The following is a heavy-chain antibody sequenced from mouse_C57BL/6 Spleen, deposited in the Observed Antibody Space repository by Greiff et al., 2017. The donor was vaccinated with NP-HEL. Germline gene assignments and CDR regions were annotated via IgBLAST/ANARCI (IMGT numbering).Heavy chain of an antibody. V-gene: IGHV1-53*01. J-gene: IGHJ2*01. Sequence: QVQLQQPGTELVKPGASVKLSCKASGYTFTSYWMHWVKPRPGQGLEWIGNINPSNGGTNYNEKFKSKATLTVDKSSSTAYMQPSSLTSEDSAVYYCAISLRRSSYYFDYWGQGTTLTVSS. CDR3: AISLRRSSYYFDY. CDR2: INPSNGGT. D-gene: IGHD1-2*01. CDR1: GYTFTSYW.